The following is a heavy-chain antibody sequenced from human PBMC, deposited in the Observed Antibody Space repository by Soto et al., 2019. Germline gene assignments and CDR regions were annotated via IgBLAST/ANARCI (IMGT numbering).Heavy chain of an antibody. D-gene: IGHD6-25*01. J-gene: IGHJ4*02. Sequence: GGSLRLSCAASGFTFSSYGMHWVRQAPGKGLEWVTVIWYDGSKKYYADSVKGRFTISRDNSKSTLYLQMNSLRAEDTAVYYCARDVNDSGRRFDYWGQGTLVTVSS. CDR1: GFTFSSYG. V-gene: IGHV3-33*01. CDR2: IWYDGSKK. CDR3: ARDVNDSGRRFDY.